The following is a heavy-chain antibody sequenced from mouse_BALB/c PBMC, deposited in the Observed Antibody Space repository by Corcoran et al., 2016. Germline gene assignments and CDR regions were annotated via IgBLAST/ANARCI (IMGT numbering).Heavy chain of an antibody. V-gene: IGHV3-6*02. Sequence: DVQLQESGPGLVKPSQSLSLTCSVTGYSITSGYYWNWIRQFPGNKLEWMGYISYDGSNNYNPSLKNRISIPRDTSKNQCFLKLNSVTTEDTATYYCARGLSGGQGIVVTSSA. D-gene: IGHD2-3*01. CDR1: GYSITSGYY. CDR2: ISYDGSN. J-gene: IGHJ4*01. CDR3: ARGLS.